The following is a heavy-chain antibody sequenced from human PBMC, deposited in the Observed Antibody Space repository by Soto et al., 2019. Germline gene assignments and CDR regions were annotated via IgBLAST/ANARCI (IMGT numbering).Heavy chain of an antibody. J-gene: IGHJ4*02. D-gene: IGHD3-10*01. CDR3: ARGSPIDGSGSYYGTYGVYYFDY. Sequence: SETLSLTCAVYGGSFSGYYWSWIRQPPGKGLEWIGEINHSGSTNYNPSLKSRVTISVDTSKNQFSLKLSSVTAADTAVYYCARGSPIDGSGSYYGTYGVYYFDYWGQGTLVTVSS. CDR1: GGSFSGYY. V-gene: IGHV4-34*01. CDR2: INHSGST.